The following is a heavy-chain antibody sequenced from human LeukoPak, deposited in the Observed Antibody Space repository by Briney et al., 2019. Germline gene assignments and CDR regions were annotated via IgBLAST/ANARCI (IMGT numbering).Heavy chain of an antibody. Sequence: RPSETLSLTCTVSGGSITTSSYYWAWIRQPPGKGLEWIGTINDSGRTYYNPSLKSRVTISVDTSKNQFSLNLSSVTAADTAVYYCARLIRQQLAIDYWGQGTLVTVSS. D-gene: IGHD6-13*01. CDR1: GGSITTSSYY. V-gene: IGHV4-39*01. CDR2: INDSGRT. J-gene: IGHJ4*02. CDR3: ARLIRQQLAIDY.